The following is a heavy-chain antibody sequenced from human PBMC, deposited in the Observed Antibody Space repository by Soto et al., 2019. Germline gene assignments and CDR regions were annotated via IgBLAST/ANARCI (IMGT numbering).Heavy chain of an antibody. J-gene: IGHJ4*02. CDR3: ARDQDSSGLGGY. CDR2: IYYSGNT. CDR1: GGSISSGGYY. V-gene: IGHV4-61*08. D-gene: IGHD3-22*01. Sequence: PSETLSLTCTVSGGSISSGGYYWNWIRQHPGKGLEWIGYIYYSGNTYYNPSLKSRVTISVDTSKNQFSLKLSSVTAADTAVYYCARDQDSSGLGGYWGQGTLVTVSS.